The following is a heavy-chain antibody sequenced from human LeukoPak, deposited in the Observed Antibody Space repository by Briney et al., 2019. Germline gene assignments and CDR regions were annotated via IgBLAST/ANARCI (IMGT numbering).Heavy chain of an antibody. D-gene: IGHD3-22*01. Sequence: PGGSLRLSCAASGYTFSSYGMHWVRQAPGKGLEWAAVISYDGSNKYYADSVKGRFTISRDNSKNTLYLQMNSLRAEDTAVYYCASNEVYDSSGYSYDAFDIWGQGTMVTVSS. CDR1: GYTFSSYG. CDR3: ASNEVYDSSGYSYDAFDI. J-gene: IGHJ3*02. V-gene: IGHV3-30*03. CDR2: ISYDGSNK.